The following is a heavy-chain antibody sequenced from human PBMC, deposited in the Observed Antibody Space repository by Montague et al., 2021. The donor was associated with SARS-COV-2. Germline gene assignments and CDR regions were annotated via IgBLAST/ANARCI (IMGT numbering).Heavy chain of an antibody. CDR1: GGSFSDYY. CDR2: INHSGST. Sequence: SETLSLTCAVYGGSFSDYYWSWIRQPPGKGLEWIGEINHSGSTNYNPSRKSRVTISVDTSKNQFSLKMTAVTAADTALYYCRGGHIGYFYYDYWGQGTLVTVSS. CDR3: RGGHIGYFYYDY. J-gene: IGHJ4*02. D-gene: IGHD3-22*01. V-gene: IGHV4-34*01.